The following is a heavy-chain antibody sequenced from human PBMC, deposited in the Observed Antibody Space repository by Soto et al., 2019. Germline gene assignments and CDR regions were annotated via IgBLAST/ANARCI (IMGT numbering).Heavy chain of an antibody. CDR3: ARYYYDSSGYYYRYFDY. CDR1: GFTFSDYY. V-gene: IGHV3-11*06. D-gene: IGHD3-22*01. CDR2: ISSSSSYT. Sequence: QVQLVESGGGLVKPGGSLRLSCAASGFTFSDYYMSWIRQAPGKGLEWVSYISSSSSYTNYADSVKGRFTISRDNAKNSLYLQMNSLRPEDTAVYYCARYYYDSSGYYYRYFDYWGQGTLVTVSS. J-gene: IGHJ4*02.